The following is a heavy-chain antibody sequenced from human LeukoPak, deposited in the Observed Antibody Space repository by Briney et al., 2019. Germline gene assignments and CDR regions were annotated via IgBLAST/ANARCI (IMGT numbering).Heavy chain of an antibody. D-gene: IGHD3-10*01. Sequence: SETLSLTCTVSGGSISSSSYYWGWIRQPPGKGLEWIGSIYYSGSTYYNPSLKSRVTISVDTSKNQFSLKLTSVTAADTAVYYCAREAEELLWFGDLADSWGQGTLVTVSS. CDR1: GGSISSSSYY. CDR3: AREAEELLWFGDLADS. J-gene: IGHJ4*02. CDR2: IYYSGST. V-gene: IGHV4-39*02.